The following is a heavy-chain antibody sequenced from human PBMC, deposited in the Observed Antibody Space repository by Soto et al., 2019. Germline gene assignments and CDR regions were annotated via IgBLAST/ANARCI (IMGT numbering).Heavy chain of an antibody. CDR3: ERMYSSGSGWFHP. D-gene: IGHD6-19*01. V-gene: IGHV4-31*03. CDR2: FYSSGSI. CDR1: GYSITAGGYY. Sequence: KTSETLSLTCFVSGYSITAGGYYWSWIRHHPGKGLEWIGSFYSSGSIIYNPSLRSRVSISGDTSSNQLSMSLTSVTAADTARYYCERMYSSGSGWFHPWGQGTLVTVSS. J-gene: IGHJ5*02.